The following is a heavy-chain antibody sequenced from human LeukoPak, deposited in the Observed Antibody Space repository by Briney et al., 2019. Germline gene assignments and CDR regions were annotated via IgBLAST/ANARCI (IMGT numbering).Heavy chain of an antibody. D-gene: IGHD3-16*02. J-gene: IGHJ4*02. CDR3: ASVTFGGVIVDY. V-gene: IGHV4-59*01. CDR2: IYYSGST. CDR1: GGSISSYY. Sequence: SETLSLTCTVSGGSISSYYWSWIRQPPGKGLEWIEYIYYSGSTNYNPSLKSRVTISVDTSKNQFSLKLSSVTAADTAVYYCASVTFGGVIVDYWGQGTLVTVSS.